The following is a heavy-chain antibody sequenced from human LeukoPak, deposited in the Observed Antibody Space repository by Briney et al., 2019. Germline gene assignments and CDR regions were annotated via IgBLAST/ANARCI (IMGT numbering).Heavy chain of an antibody. Sequence: HPGGSLRLSCAASGFTFSSYSMNWVRQAPGKGLEWVSYISHSSTTIYYADSVKGRFTISRDNAKNSLYLQMNSLRAEDTAVYYCASVGRELQGYYFDYWGQGTLVTVSS. CDR2: ISHSSTTI. CDR1: GFTFSSYS. V-gene: IGHV3-48*01. CDR3: ASVGRELQGYYFDY. D-gene: IGHD1-26*01. J-gene: IGHJ4*02.